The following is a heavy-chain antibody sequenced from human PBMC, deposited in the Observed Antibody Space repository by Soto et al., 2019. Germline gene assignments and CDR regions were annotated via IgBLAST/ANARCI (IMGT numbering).Heavy chain of an antibody. D-gene: IGHD2-15*01. CDR2: LYYSGNT. J-gene: IGHJ4*02. CDR3: ATVGGVAARTFDY. Sequence: SETLSLTCTVSGGSISPFYWSWVRQPPGKGLEWIGYLYYSGNTNYNPSLKSRVTISVDASKNQVSLRLTSVTAADTAVYYCATVGGVAARTFDYWGQGTVVTVSS. CDR1: GGSISPFY. V-gene: IGHV4-59*01.